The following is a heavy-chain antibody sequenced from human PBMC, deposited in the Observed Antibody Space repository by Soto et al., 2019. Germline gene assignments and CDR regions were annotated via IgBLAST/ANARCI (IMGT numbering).Heavy chain of an antibody. D-gene: IGHD6-13*01. CDR1: GYTFTSYG. CDR2: ISAYNGNT. Sequence: QVQLVQSGAEVKKPGASVKVSCKASGYTFTSYGISWVRQAPGQGLEWMGWISAYNGNTNYAQKLQGRVTMTTDTSTSTAYMELRSLRSDDTAVYYCARVFPNVFYSSSWLGGAYYYYGMDVWGQGATVTVSS. J-gene: IGHJ6*02. CDR3: ARVFPNVFYSSSWLGGAYYYYGMDV. V-gene: IGHV1-18*04.